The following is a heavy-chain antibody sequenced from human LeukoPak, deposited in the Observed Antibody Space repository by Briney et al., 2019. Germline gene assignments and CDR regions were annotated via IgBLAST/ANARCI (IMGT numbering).Heavy chain of an antibody. Sequence: GGSLRLSCAASGFTFSSYSMNWVRHAPGKGLEWVSSISSSSSYIYYADSVKGRFTISRDNAKNSLYLQMNSLRAEGTAVYYCASGGYYVDAFDIWGQGTMVTVSS. D-gene: IGHD1-26*01. J-gene: IGHJ3*02. CDR1: GFTFSSYS. CDR2: ISSSSSYI. V-gene: IGHV3-21*01. CDR3: ASGGYYVDAFDI.